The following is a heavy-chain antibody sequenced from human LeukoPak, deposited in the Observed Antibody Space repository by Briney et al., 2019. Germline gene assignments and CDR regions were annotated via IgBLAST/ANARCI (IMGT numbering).Heavy chain of an antibody. V-gene: IGHV3-66*01. Sequence: GGSLRLSCAASGFTFSDYYMSWVRKAPGKGLEWVSVIYSGGSTYYADSVKGRFTISRDNSKNTLYLQMNSLRAEDTAVYYCARGDAFDIWGQGTMVTVSS. J-gene: IGHJ3*02. CDR3: ARGDAFDI. CDR1: GFTFSDYY. CDR2: IYSGGST.